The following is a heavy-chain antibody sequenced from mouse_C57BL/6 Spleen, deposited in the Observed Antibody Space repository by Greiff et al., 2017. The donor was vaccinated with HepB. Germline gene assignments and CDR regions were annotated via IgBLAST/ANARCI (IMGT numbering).Heavy chain of an antibody. CDR1: GFSLTSYG. V-gene: IGHV2-2*01. J-gene: IGHJ4*01. Sequence: VKLMESGPGLVQPSQSLSITCTVSGFSLTSYGVHWVRQSPGKGLEWLGVIWSGGSTDYNAAFISRLSISKDNSKSQVFFKMNSLQADDTAIYYCATSGTKGYYYAMDYWGQGTSVTVSS. CDR2: IWSGGST. CDR3: ATSGTKGYYYAMDY. D-gene: IGHD3-1*01.